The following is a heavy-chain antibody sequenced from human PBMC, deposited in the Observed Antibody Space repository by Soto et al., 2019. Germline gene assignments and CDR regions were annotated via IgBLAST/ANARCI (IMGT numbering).Heavy chain of an antibody. CDR3: ARGHYEYALDV. CDR2: VSHSGSP. Sequence: PSETLSLTCAVSGGSVSSGVFSWNWIRQSPGQGLEWIGYVSHSGSPYYTASLRSRVTISLDKSTDQISLNLTSVTPADTAVYFCARGHYEYALDVWGQGTMVT. V-gene: IGHV4-30-2*06. J-gene: IGHJ3*01. D-gene: IGHD3-22*01. CDR1: GGSVSSGVFS.